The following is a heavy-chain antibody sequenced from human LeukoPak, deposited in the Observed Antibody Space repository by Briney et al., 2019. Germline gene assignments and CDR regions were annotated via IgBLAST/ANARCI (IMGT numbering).Heavy chain of an antibody. J-gene: IGHJ6*03. V-gene: IGHV4-59*11. CDR3: ARRADRYYYYMDV. CDR2: IYCSGST. CDR1: GGSISSHY. Sequence: SETLSLTCTVSGGSISSHYWSWIRQPPGKGLEWIGYIYCSGSTNYNPSLKSRVTISVDTSKNQFSLKLSSVTAADTAVYYCARRADRYYYYMDVWGKGTTVTVSS.